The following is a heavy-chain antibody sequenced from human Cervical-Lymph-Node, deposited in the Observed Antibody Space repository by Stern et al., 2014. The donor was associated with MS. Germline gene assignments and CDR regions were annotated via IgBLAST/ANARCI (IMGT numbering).Heavy chain of an antibody. D-gene: IGHD6-19*01. V-gene: IGHV5-51*01. CDR3: ARPSNSGLFLHH. CDR1: GYNFTTYW. J-gene: IGHJ1*01. Sequence: EVQLVQSGAEVKKPGESLKISCKGSGYNFTTYWIAWVRQMPGRGLEWMGLIYPGDPQPDSSPSFQGHVTMAADPSITTAYLQWSSLKASDTAIYYCARPSNSGLFLHHWGQGTLVTVSS. CDR2: IYPGDPQP.